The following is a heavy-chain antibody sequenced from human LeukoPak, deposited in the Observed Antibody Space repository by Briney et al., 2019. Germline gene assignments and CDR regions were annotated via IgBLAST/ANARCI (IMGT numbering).Heavy chain of an antibody. Sequence: ASVKVSRKASGYAFTSYDINWVRQATGQGLEWMGRMNPNSGNTGYAQKFQGRVTMTRNTSISTAYMELSSLRSEDTAVYYCARGNSNSNYASGDPWGQGTLVTVSS. CDR1: GYAFTSYD. CDR2: MNPNSGNT. CDR3: ARGNSNSNYASGDP. V-gene: IGHV1-8*01. J-gene: IGHJ5*02. D-gene: IGHD4-11*01.